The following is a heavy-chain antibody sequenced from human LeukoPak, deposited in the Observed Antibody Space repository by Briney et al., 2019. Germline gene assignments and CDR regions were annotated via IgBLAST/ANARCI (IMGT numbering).Heavy chain of an antibody. CDR3: AKDYDGSGWSNWFDP. V-gene: IGHV3-23*01. J-gene: IGHJ5*02. CDR2: ISGSGGST. D-gene: IGHD6-19*01. Sequence: GGSLRLSCAASGFTFSSYAMSWVRQAPGKGLEWVSAISGSGGSTYYADSVKGRFTISRDNSKNTLYLQMNSLRAEDTAVYCCAKDYDGSGWSNWFDPWGQGTLVTVSS. CDR1: GFTFSSYA.